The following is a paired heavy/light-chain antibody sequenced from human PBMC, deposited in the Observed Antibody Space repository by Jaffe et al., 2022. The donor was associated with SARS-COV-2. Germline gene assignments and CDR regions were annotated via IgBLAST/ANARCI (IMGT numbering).Light chain of an antibody. CDR3: LQHNSYPLT. J-gene: IGKJ3*01. V-gene: IGKV1-17*01. CDR1: QGIRND. CDR2: AAS. Sequence: DIQMTQSPSSLSASVGDRVTITCRASQGIRNDLGWYQQKPGKAPKRLIYAASSLQSGVPSRFSGSGSGTEFTLTISSLQPEDFATYYCLQHNSYPLTFGPGTKVDIK.
Heavy chain of an antibody. D-gene: IGHD3-10*01. V-gene: IGHV1-2*02. J-gene: IGHJ6*02. Sequence: QVQLVQSGAEVKKPGASVKVSCKASGYTFTGYYMHWVRQAPGQGLEWMGWINPNSGGTNYAQKFQGRVTMTRDTSISTAYMELSRLRSDDTAVYYCARDAISGSGSSNDYYYYYGMDVWGQGTTVTVSS. CDR1: GYTFTGYY. CDR3: ARDAISGSGSSNDYYYYYGMDV. CDR2: INPNSGGT.